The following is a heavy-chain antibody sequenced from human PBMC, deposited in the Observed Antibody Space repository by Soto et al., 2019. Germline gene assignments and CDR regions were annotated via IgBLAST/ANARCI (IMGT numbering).Heavy chain of an antibody. V-gene: IGHV2-5*01. CDR3: AHSHYDFWSGYYRPPFDY. CDR1: GFSLSTSGVG. Sequence: QITLKESGPTLVKPTQTLTLTCTFSGFSLSTSGVGVGWIRQPPGKALEWLALIYWNDDKRYSPSLKSRLTITKDTSKNQLVLTMTNMDPVDTATYYCAHSHYDFWSGYYRPPFDYWGQGTLVTVSS. D-gene: IGHD3-3*01. J-gene: IGHJ4*02. CDR2: IYWNDDK.